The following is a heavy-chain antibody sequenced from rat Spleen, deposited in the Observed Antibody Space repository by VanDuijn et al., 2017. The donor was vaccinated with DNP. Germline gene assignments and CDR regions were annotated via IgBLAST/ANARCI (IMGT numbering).Heavy chain of an antibody. CDR3: ATGWVFDY. CDR1: GFTFSDHN. D-gene: IGHD1-11*01. Sequence: EVQLVESGGGLVQPGRSLIISCTASGFTFSDHNMAWVRQAPKKGLEWVATITYDGSNTYYRDSLKGRFTISRDNAKRILFLEMDSLRSEDTATYYCATGWVFDYWGQGVMVTVSS. J-gene: IGHJ2*01. V-gene: IGHV5-7*01. CDR2: ITYDGSNT.